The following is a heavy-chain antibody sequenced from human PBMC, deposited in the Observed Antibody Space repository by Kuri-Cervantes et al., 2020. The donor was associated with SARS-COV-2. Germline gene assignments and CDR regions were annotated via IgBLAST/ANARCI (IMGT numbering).Heavy chain of an antibody. CDR2: ISSSSSYI. Sequence: GESLRLSCAVSGFTFSSNSMNWVRQAAGKGLEWVSSISSSSSYIYYADSVKGRFTISRDNAKNSLYLQMNSLRAEDTAVYYCAGEADSSNWTIYYFDYWGQGTLVTVSS. CDR3: AGEADSSNWTIYYFDY. V-gene: IGHV3-21*01. CDR1: GFTFSSNS. J-gene: IGHJ4*02. D-gene: IGHD6-13*01.